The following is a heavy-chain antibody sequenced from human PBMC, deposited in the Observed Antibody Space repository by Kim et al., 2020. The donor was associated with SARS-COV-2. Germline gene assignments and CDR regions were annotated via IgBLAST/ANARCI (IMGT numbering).Heavy chain of an antibody. CDR3: ARHERRWLQLSPREFD. Sequence: SETLSLTCTVSGGSISSSSYYWGWIRQPPGKGLEWIGSIYYSGSTYYNPSLKSRVTISVDTSKNQFSLKLSSVTAADTAVYYCARHERRWLQLSPREFD. D-gene: IGHD5-12*01. V-gene: IGHV4-39*01. CDR2: IYYSGST. CDR1: GGSISSSSYY. J-gene: IGHJ4*01.